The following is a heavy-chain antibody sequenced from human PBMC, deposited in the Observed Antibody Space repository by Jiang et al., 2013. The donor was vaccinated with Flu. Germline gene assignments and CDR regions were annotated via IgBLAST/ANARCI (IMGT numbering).Heavy chain of an antibody. CDR3: ARPTIRGGQGFDVFDI. V-gene: IGHV5-51*03. J-gene: IGHJ3*02. CDR2: IYPGDSDT. CDR1: GYSFTNYW. Sequence: VQLVESGADVKKPGESLKISCKGSGYSFTNYWIGWVRQMPGKGLEWMGIIYPGDSDTRYSPSFEGQVTMSADKSISTAYLQWSSLKASDTAMYYCARPTIRGGQGFDVFDIWGQGTMVTVSS. D-gene: IGHD3-10*01.